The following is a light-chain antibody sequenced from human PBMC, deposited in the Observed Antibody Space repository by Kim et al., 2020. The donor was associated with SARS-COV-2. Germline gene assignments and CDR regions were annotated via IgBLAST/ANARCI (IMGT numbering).Light chain of an antibody. CDR3: NSYTKSAALV. Sequence: QSALPQPASVSGSPGQSITISCTGTSSDVGAYNYVSWYQHHPGKAPKLMIYEVSNRPSGVSNRFSGSKSGNTASLTISGLQAEDEADYYCNSYTKSAALVFGGGTQLTVL. CDR2: EVS. J-gene: IGLJ3*02. CDR1: SSDVGAYNY. V-gene: IGLV2-14*01.